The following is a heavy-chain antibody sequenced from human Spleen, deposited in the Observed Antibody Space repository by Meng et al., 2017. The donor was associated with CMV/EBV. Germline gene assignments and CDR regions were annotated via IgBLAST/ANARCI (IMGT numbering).Heavy chain of an antibody. Sequence: SYAISWVRQAPGQGLEWMGGIIPIFGTANYAQKFQGRVTITTDESTSTAYMELSSLRSEDTAVYYCARDRRDCSSTSCYMTWYFDLWGRGTLVTVSS. CDR1: SYA. V-gene: IGHV1-69*05. CDR2: IIPIFGTA. CDR3: ARDRRDCSSTSCYMTWYFDL. D-gene: IGHD2-2*02. J-gene: IGHJ2*01.